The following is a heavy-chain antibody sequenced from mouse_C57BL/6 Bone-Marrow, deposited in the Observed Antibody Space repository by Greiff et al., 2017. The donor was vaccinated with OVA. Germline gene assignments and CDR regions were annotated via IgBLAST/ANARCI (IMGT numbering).Heavy chain of an antibody. Sequence: DVMLVESGGGLVKPGGSLKLSCAASGFTFSDYGMHWVRQAPEKGLEWVAYISSGSSTIYYADTVKGRFTISRDNAKNTLFLQMTSLRSEDTAMYYCARKMLIYYYCYWYFDVWGTGTTVTVSS. CDR3: ARKMLIYYYCYWYFDV. D-gene: IGHD1-1*01. CDR1: GFTFSDYG. J-gene: IGHJ1*03. CDR2: ISSGSSTI. V-gene: IGHV5-17*01.